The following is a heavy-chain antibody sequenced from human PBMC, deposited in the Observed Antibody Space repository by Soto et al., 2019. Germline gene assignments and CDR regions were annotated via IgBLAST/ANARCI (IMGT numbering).Heavy chain of an antibody. V-gene: IGHV4-59*01. D-gene: IGHD1-1*01. CDR2: IYYSGST. Sequence: TSETLSLTCTVSGGSISSYYWSWIRQPPGKGLEWIGYIYYSGSTNYNPSLKSRVTISVDTSKNQFSLKLSSVTAADTAVYYCARNRDGYNSDYGMDVWGQGTTVTVSS. CDR3: ARNRDGYNSDYGMDV. CDR1: GGSISSYY. J-gene: IGHJ6*02.